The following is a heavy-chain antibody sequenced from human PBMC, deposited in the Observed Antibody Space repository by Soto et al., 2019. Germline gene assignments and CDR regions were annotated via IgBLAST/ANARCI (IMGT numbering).Heavy chain of an antibody. CDR3: AKNGQPPYYYYGLDV. V-gene: IGHV3-30-3*01. D-gene: IGHD2-8*01. CDR1: GFTFSSYA. Sequence: PGGSLRLSCAASGFTFSSYAMHWVRQAPGKGLEWVAVISYDGSNKYYADSVKGRFTISRDNSKNTLYLQMNSLRADDTAIYYCAKNGQPPYYYYGLDVWGQGTKVTVSS. CDR2: ISYDGSNK. J-gene: IGHJ6*02.